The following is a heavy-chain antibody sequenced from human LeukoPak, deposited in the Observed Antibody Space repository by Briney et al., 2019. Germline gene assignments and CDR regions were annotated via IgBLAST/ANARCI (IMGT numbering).Heavy chain of an antibody. V-gene: IGHV3-7*03. D-gene: IGHD5-24*01. CDR3: ARDALVEMATINWFDI. CDR2: IKQDGSEK. J-gene: IGHJ3*02. CDR1: GFTFSSYW. Sequence: PGGSLRLSCAASGFTFSSYWMSWVRQAPGKGLEWVAYIKQDGSEKYYVDSVKGRFTISRDNAKNSLYLQMNSLRAEDTAVYYCARDALVEMATINWFDIWGQGAMVTVSS.